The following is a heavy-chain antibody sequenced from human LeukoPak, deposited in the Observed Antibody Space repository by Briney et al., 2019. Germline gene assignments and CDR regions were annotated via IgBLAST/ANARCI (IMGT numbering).Heavy chain of an antibody. CDR2: INPNGGST. CDR1: GYTFTSYY. CDR3: ARDGREGYNLDY. Sequence: ASVKVSCTVSGYTFTSYYIHWVRQAPGQGLEWMGIINPNGGSTSYAQKFQGRVTMTRDTSTSTVYMELSSLRSGDTAVYYCARDGREGYNLDYWGQGTLVTVSS. D-gene: IGHD5-24*01. J-gene: IGHJ4*02. V-gene: IGHV1-46*01.